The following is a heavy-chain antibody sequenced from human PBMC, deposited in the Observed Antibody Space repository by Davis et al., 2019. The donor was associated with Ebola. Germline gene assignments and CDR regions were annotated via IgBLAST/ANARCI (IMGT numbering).Heavy chain of an antibody. V-gene: IGHV4-34*01. CDR2: INHSGST. D-gene: IGHD3/OR15-3a*01. CDR3: ARDAVVSRGELDF. CDR1: GGSFSGYY. Sequence: MPSETLSLTCAVYGGSFSGYYWSWIRQPPGKGLEWIGEINHSGSTNYNPSLKSRVTISVDTSKNQFSLNLRSVTAADTAVYYCARDAVVSRGELDFWGRGALVTVSS. J-gene: IGHJ4*02.